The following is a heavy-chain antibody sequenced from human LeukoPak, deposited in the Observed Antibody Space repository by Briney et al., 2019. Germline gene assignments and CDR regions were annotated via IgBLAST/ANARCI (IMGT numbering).Heavy chain of an antibody. J-gene: IGHJ4*02. CDR2: ISYDASNK. V-gene: IGHV3-30-3*01. Sequence: PGRSLRLSCAASGFTFSSYAVHWVRQAPGKGLEWVAVISYDASNKYYADSVKGRFTISRDNSKNTLYLQMNNLRAEDTAVYYCARGPAASGPPDYYFDYWGQGILVTVSS. CDR1: GFTFSSYA. D-gene: IGHD3-3*01. CDR3: ARGPAASGPPDYYFDY.